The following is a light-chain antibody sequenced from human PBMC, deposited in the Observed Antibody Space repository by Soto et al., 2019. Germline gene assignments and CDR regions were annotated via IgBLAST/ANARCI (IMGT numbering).Light chain of an antibody. V-gene: IGLV1-40*01. CDR2: GNR. CDR1: SSNLGAGYD. J-gene: IGLJ3*02. Sequence: QSVLTQPPSVSGAPGQRVTISCTGNSSNLGAGYDVHWYRQLPGAAPKLVIFGNRNRPSGVPERFSGSKSGTSASLAITGLQGEDEDDYYCQAYDYSLTASVFGGGTKVTGL. CDR3: QAYDYSLTASV.